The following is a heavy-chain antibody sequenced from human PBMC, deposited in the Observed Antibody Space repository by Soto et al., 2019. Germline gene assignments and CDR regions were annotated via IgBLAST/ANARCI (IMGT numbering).Heavy chain of an antibody. CDR2: IYYSGRT. J-gene: IGHJ5*02. CDR1: GGSVSSGSYY. CDR3: ARVYSSRLDP. V-gene: IGHV4-61*01. Sequence: KPSETLSLTCTVSGGSVSSGSYYWSWIRQPPGKGLEWIGYIYYSGRTNYNPSLKSRVTMSVDTSKNQFSLKLTSVTAADTAGYYCARVYSSRLDPWGQGTLVTVSS. D-gene: IGHD6-13*01.